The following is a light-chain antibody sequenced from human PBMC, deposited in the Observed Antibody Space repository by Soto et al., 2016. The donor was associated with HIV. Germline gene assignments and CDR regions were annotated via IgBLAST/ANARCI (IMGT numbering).Light chain of an antibody. CDR2: KAS. J-gene: IGKJ2*01. V-gene: IGKV1-5*03. CDR3: QQYNSYPYT. CDR1: QSISTS. Sequence: DIQMTQSPSTLSASVRDRVTITCRSSQSISTSLAWYQQKPGKAPKLLIYKASSLESGVPSRFSGSGSGTEFTLTISSLQPDDFATYHCQQYNSYPYTFGQGTKLEIK.